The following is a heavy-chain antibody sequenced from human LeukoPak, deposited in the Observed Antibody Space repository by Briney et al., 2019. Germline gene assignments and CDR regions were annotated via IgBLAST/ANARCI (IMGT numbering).Heavy chain of an antibody. V-gene: IGHV4-59*01. J-gene: IGHJ3*02. Sequence: TSETLSLTCTVSGGSISSYYWSWIRQPPGKGLEWIGYIYYSGSTNYNPSLKSRVTISVDTSKNQFSLKLSSVTAADTAVYYCARGGDFWSGYSPDAFDIWGQGTMVTVSS. CDR1: GGSISSYY. D-gene: IGHD3-3*01. CDR3: ARGGDFWSGYSPDAFDI. CDR2: IYYSGST.